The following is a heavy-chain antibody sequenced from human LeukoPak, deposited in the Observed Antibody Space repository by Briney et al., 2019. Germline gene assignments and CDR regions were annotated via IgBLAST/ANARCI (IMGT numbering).Heavy chain of an antibody. V-gene: IGHV4-38-2*02. CDR1: DYSISSDYY. CDR3: AREFARDGYNFGY. Sequence: PSETLSLTCAVSDYSISSDYYWGWNRQPPRKGLEWIGSVYQSGTTYYNPSLKNRVSMSVDTSKNQFSLKLSSVTAADTAVYYCAREFARDGYNFGYWGQGTLVTVSS. D-gene: IGHD5-24*01. J-gene: IGHJ4*02. CDR2: VYQSGTT.